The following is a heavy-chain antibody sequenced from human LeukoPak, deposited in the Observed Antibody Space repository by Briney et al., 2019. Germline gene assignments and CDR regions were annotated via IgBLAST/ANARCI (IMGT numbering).Heavy chain of an antibody. CDR3: AKDPRDCRTTSCYMAAAGFDY. CDR2: IRYDGSDK. D-gene: IGHD2-2*02. Sequence: GGSLRLSCATSGFTFSSYGMHWVRQAPGKGLEWVAFIRYDGSDKYYADSVKGRFTISRDNSKNILYLQMNSLRAEETAVYYCAKDPRDCRTTSCYMAAAGFDYWGQGTLVTVSS. CDR1: GFTFSSYG. V-gene: IGHV3-30*02. J-gene: IGHJ4*02.